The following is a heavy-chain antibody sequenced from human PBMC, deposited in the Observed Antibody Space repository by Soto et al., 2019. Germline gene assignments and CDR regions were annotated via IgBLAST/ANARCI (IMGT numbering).Heavy chain of an antibody. V-gene: IGHV3-7*03. Sequence: EGQLVESGGGLVQPGGSLRLSCEASGLTFSSYWMTWVRQAPGKGLEWVADIKPDGSEKYYVDSVEGRFTISRDNAKNSIYLEMNSLRVADTAVYYCARSITTLGVVTISDDNWFDPWGQGTPVTVSS. J-gene: IGHJ5*02. D-gene: IGHD3-3*01. CDR3: ARSITTLGVVTISDDNWFDP. CDR2: IKPDGSEK. CDR1: GLTFSSYW.